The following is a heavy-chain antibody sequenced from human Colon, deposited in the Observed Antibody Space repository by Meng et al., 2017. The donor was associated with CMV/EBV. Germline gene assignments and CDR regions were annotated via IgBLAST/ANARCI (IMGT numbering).Heavy chain of an antibody. D-gene: IGHD3-22*01. CDR2: ISGSADTT. CDR1: GFNFNIFA. Sequence: GGSLRLSCAASGFNFNIFAINWVRQAPGKGLEWVSSISGSADTTHYADSVGGRFTISGDNSKNTVYLQMDSLRVEDTAVYYCAKPHEDYYYDKSGGYGMDVWGQGTTVTVSS. CDR3: AKPHEDYYYDKSGGYGMDV. J-gene: IGHJ6*02. V-gene: IGHV3-23*01.